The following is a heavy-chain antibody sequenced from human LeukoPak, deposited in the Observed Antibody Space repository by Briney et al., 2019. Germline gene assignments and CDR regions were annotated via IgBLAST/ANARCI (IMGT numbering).Heavy chain of an antibody. CDR1: GGSFSGYY. CDR3: ARGYCSGGSCYLYNWFDP. Sequence: SETLSLTCAVYGGSFSGYYWSWIRQPPGKGLEWIGEINHSGSTNYNPSLKSRVTISVDTSKNQFSLKLSSVTAADTAVYYCARGYCSGGSCYLYNWFDPWGQGTLVTVSS. V-gene: IGHV4-34*01. J-gene: IGHJ5*02. CDR2: INHSGST. D-gene: IGHD2-15*01.